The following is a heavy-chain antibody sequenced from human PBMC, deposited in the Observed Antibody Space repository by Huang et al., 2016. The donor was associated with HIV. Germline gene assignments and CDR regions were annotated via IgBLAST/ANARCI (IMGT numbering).Heavy chain of an antibody. CDR3: ARDRYLRYCTGGTCYSTWFDP. V-gene: IGHV4-59*11. CDR1: GGPITSHY. J-gene: IGHJ5*02. Sequence: QVHLQESGPGLVRPSETLSPTCTVSGGPITSHYWSWIRQPPGKGQEWIANIYYTGTTHNNPSLKNRVTILTDTSKNQLSLKLGAVTAADTAVYYCARDRYLRYCTGGTCYSTWFDPWGQGTLVTVSS. D-gene: IGHD2-15*01. CDR2: IYYTGTT.